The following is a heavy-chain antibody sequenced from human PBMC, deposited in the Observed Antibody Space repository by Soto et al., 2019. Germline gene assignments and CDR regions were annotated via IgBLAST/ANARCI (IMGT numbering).Heavy chain of an antibody. Sequence: GGSLRLSCAASGFTFSSYGMHWVRQAPGKGLEWVAVISYDGSNKYYADSVKGRFTISRDNSKNTLYLQMNSLRAEDTAVYYCAAPSWSYYYYYYGMDVWGQGTTVTVSS. CDR3: AAPSWSYYYYYYGMDV. D-gene: IGHD1-26*01. J-gene: IGHJ6*02. V-gene: IGHV3-30*03. CDR1: GFTFSSYG. CDR2: ISYDGSNK.